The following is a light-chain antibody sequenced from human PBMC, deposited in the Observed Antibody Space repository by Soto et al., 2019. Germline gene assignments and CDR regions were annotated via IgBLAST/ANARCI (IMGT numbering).Light chain of an antibody. CDR3: QQDNNWPPWA. V-gene: IGKV3-15*01. CDR1: QSVSNN. CDR2: DAS. Sequence: ILMTQSPATLSVSPGERATLSCRASQSVSNNLAWYQQKPGQAPRLLIYDASTRATGIPARYSGSGSETEFTLTISGLQSEDVAFYYCQQDNNWPPWAFGQGNKVYI. J-gene: IGKJ1*01.